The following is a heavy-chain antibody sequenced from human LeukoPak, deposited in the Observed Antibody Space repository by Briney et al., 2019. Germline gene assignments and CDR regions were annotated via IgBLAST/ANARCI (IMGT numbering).Heavy chain of an antibody. V-gene: IGHV5-10-1*01. D-gene: IGHD5-24*01. CDR1: GYNFTSYW. CDR3: ARHTQGWLQGD. CDR2: IDPSDSYT. J-gene: IGHJ1*01. Sequence: GESLQILCKGSGYNFTSYWNSWVRQMPGKGLEWMGRIDPSDSYTNYSPSFQGHVTISADKSISTAYLPWSSLKASDTAMYYCARHTQGWLQGDWGQGTLVTVSS.